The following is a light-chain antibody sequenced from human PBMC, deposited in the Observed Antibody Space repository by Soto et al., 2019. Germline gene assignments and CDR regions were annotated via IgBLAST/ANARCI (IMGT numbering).Light chain of an antibody. V-gene: IGLV2-8*01. CDR1: SSDVGGYNY. CDR2: EVS. Sequence: LTQPPSASGSFGQSVTISCTGTSSDVGGYNYVSWYQQHPGKAPKLMIYEVSERPSGVPDRFSGSKSGNTASLTVSGLQADDEADYYCSSYSGTNYHYVFGTGTKTPS. CDR3: SSYSGTNYHYV. J-gene: IGLJ1*01.